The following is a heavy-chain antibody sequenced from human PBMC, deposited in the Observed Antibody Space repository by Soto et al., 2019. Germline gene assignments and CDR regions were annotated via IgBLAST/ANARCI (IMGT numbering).Heavy chain of an antibody. D-gene: IGHD6-19*01. CDR3: ARDLPQWLVHLFYYYGMDV. CDR1: GFTFSSYA. J-gene: IGHJ6*02. CDR2: ISYDGSNK. V-gene: IGHV3-30-3*01. Sequence: QVQLVESGGGVVQPGRSLRLSCAASGFTFSSYAMHWVRQAPGKGLEWVAVISYDGSNKYYADSVKGRFTISRDNSKNTPYLQMNSLRAEDTAVYYCARDLPQWLVHLFYYYGMDVWGQGTTVTVSS.